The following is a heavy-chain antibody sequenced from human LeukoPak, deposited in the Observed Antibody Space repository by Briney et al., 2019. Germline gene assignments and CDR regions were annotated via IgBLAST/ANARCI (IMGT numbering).Heavy chain of an antibody. D-gene: IGHD2-2*01. CDR3: ARDRALPATGYYFDY. CDR1: GFTFSSYA. Sequence: GGSLRLSCAASGFTFSSYAMSWVRQAPGKGLEWVSSIYSGGSTYYAASVKGRFTISRDNSKNMLFLQMNSLRAEDTALYYCARDRALPATGYYFDYWGQGTLVTVSS. V-gene: IGHV3-53*01. CDR2: IYSGGST. J-gene: IGHJ4*02.